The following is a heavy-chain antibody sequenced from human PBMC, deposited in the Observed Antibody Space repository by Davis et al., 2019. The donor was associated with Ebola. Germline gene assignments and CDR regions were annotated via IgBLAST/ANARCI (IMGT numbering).Heavy chain of an antibody. D-gene: IGHD2/OR15-2a*01. CDR3: VKDSSNIWFDI. J-gene: IGHJ3*02. V-gene: IGHV3-23*01. CDR1: GFTFSSYA. Sequence: GEPLKISCAASGFTFSSYAMSWVRQAPGKGLEWVSAISGSGGSTYYADSVKGRFTISRDNSKNTLYLQMNSLRVEDSAIYYCVKDSSNIWFDIWGQGTLVTVSS. CDR2: ISGSGGST.